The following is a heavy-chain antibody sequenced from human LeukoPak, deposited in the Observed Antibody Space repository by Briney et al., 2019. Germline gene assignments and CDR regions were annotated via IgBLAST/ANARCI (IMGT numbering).Heavy chain of an antibody. CDR1: GFNFKTYN. V-gene: IGHV3-21*01. J-gene: IGHJ4*02. Sequence: GGSLRLSCTASGFNFKTYNMTWVRQAPGKGLEWVSSIGVGSNSLYYEGSVKGRFTISRDDAQNSLYLQMSSLTAEDTALYYCARGLSMDNWGQGTQVTVSS. CDR3: ARGLSMDN. CDR2: IGVGSNSL.